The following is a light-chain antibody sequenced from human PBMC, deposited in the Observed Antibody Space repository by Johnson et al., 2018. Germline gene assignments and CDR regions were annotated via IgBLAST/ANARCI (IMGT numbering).Light chain of an antibody. Sequence: QSVLTQPPSVSAAPGQKVTISCSGSSSNIGNNYVSWYQQLPGTAPKLLIYENNKRPSGIPDRFSGSKSGTSATLGITGLQTGDEADYYCGTWDPSLSAGNGFGTGPKVTVL. CDR2: ENN. J-gene: IGLJ1*01. CDR1: SSNIGNNY. V-gene: IGLV1-51*02. CDR3: GTWDPSLSAGNG.